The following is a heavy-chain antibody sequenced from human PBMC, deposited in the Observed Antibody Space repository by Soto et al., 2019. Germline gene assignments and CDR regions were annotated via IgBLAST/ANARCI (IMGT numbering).Heavy chain of an antibody. V-gene: IGHV4-59*08. CDR1: GGSIISYY. CDR2: IDYSGST. J-gene: IGHJ4*02. Sequence: SEALSLTCTVSGGSIISYYWSWILQPPGKGLEWIGYIDYSGSTNYNPSLKSRVTISVDTSKNQFSLKLSSVTAADTAVYYCARHGFGAALDYWGQGTLVTV. CDR3: ARHGFGAALDY. D-gene: IGHD6-6*01.